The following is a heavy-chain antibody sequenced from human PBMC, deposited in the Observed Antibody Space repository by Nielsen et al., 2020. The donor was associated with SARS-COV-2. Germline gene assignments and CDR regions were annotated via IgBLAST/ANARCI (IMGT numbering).Heavy chain of an antibody. CDR1: GFTFSDYA. Sequence: GESLKISCAASGFTFSDYAMAWVRQAPGKGLEWVSAIRTSGGTTYYADSVKGRCTISRDNSKNTLYLQMNNLRAEDTAVYYCVKDGAYYGVRGVVHFGYGGRGDLVTVSS. J-gene: IGHJ4*02. D-gene: IGHD3-10*01. CDR3: VKDGAYYGVRGVVHFGY. V-gene: IGHV3-23*01. CDR2: IRTSGGTT.